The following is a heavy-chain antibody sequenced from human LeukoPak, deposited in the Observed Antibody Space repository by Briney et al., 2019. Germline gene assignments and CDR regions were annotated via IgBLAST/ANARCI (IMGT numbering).Heavy chain of an antibody. CDR2: IYPGDSDT. Sequence: GESLKISCKGSGYSFTSYWIGWVRQMPGKGLEWMGIIYPGDSDTRYSPSFQGQVTISADKSISTAYLQWSSLKASDTAMYYCARGGYNWNYLHYFDYWGQGTLVTVSS. CDR3: ARGGYNWNYLHYFDY. D-gene: IGHD1-7*01. V-gene: IGHV5-51*01. CDR1: GYSFTSYW. J-gene: IGHJ4*02.